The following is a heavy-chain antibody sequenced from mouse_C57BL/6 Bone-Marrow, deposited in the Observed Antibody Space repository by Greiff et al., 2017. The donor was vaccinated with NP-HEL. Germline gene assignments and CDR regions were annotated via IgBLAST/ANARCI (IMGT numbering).Heavy chain of an antibody. CDR3: ARHYDGYYDWYFDV. CDR1: GFSLTSYG. D-gene: IGHD2-3*01. V-gene: IGHV2-6-1*01. CDR2: IWSDGST. Sequence: VQLVESGPGLVAPSQSLSITCTVSGFSLTSYGVHWVRQPPGKGLEWLVVIWSDGSTTYNSALKSRLSISEDNSKSQVFLKMNSLQTDDTAMYYCARHYDGYYDWYFDVWGTGTTVTVSS. J-gene: IGHJ1*03.